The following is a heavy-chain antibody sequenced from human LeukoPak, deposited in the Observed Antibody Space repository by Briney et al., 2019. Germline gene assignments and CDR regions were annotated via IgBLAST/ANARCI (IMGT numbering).Heavy chain of an antibody. CDR2: IRSKTYGGTT. CDR3: TRVQMATITSDY. D-gene: IGHD5-24*01. V-gene: IGHV3-49*04. J-gene: IGHJ4*02. Sequence: PGGSLRLSCTASGFTFGDYAMSWVRQAPGKGLEWVGFIRSKTYGGTTEYAASVKGRFTISRDDSKSIAYLQMNSLKTEDTAVYYCTRVQMATITSDYWGQGTLVTGSS. CDR1: GFTFGDYA.